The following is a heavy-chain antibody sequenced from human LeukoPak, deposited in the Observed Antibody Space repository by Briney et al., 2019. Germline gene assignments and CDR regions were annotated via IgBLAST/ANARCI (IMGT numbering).Heavy chain of an antibody. J-gene: IGHJ4*02. D-gene: IGHD3-10*01. Sequence: SETLSLTCAVYGGSFSGYYWSWIRQAPGKGLEWIGEINHSGSTNYNPSLKSRVTISVDTSKNQFSLKLSSVTAADTAVYYCARGIWFGDSNSFDYWGQGTLVTVSS. CDR2: INHSGST. V-gene: IGHV4-34*01. CDR3: ARGIWFGDSNSFDY. CDR1: GGSFSGYY.